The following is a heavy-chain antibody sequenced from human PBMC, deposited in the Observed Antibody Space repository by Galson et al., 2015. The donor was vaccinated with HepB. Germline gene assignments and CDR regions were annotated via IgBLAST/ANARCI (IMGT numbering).Heavy chain of an antibody. Sequence: SVKVSCKASGYTFTSYAMNWVRQAPGQGLEWMGWINTNTGNPTYAQGFTGRFVFSLDTSVSTAYLQISSLKAEDTAVYYCARGYSSIWGSGANWFDPWGQGTLVTVSS. CDR1: GYTFTSYA. D-gene: IGHD3-10*01. CDR2: INTNTGNP. V-gene: IGHV7-4-1*02. J-gene: IGHJ5*02. CDR3: ARGYSSIWGSGANWFDP.